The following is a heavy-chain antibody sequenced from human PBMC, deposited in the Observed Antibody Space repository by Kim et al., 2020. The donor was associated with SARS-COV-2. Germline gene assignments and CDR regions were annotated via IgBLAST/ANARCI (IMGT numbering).Heavy chain of an antibody. Sequence: GGSLRLSCVASGFAFSTYAMSWVRQAPGKGPEWVSGISASGSTSYYADSVRGRFTISRDNLQDTIPLQMDSLRVEDPAIYYCAKTFGFWDNGDQRYYYH. CDR1: GFAFSTYA. V-gene: IGHV3-23*01. D-gene: IGHD3-16*01. CDR3: AKTFGFWDNGDQRYYYH. CDR2: ISASGSTS. J-gene: IGHJ6*03.